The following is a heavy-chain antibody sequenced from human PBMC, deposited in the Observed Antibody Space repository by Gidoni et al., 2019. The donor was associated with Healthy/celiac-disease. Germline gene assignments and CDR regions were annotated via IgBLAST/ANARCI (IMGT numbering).Heavy chain of an antibody. CDR3: AKEDMTYYYDSSGYSNAFDI. D-gene: IGHD3-22*01. CDR1: GFTFSSYD. V-gene: IGHV3-23*01. J-gene: IGHJ3*02. Sequence: EVQLLESGGGLVQPGGSLRLSCAASGFTFSSYDMSWVRQAPGKGLEWVSAISGSGGSTYYADSVKGRFTISRDNSKNTLYLQMNSLRAEDTAVYYCAKEDMTYYYDSSGYSNAFDIWGQGTMVTVSS. CDR2: ISGSGGST.